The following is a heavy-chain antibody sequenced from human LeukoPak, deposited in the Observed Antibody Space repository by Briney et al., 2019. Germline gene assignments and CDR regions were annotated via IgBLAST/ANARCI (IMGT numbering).Heavy chain of an antibody. CDR1: GFTFSSYS. Sequence: GGSLRLSCAASGFTFSSYSMNWVRQAPGKGLEWVSSISSSSSYIYYADSVKGRFTISRDNAKNSLYLQMNSLRAEDTAVYYRARKGPAAERADAFDIWGQGTMVTVSS. D-gene: IGHD2-2*01. V-gene: IGHV3-21*01. CDR3: ARKGPAAERADAFDI. J-gene: IGHJ3*02. CDR2: ISSSSSYI.